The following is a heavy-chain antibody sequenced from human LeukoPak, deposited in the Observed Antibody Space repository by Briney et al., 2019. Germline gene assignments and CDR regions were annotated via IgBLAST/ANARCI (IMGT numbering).Heavy chain of an antibody. Sequence: PGGSLRLSCAASGFTFSSYEMNWVRQAPGKGLEWVSYISSSDSPIYYADSVKGRFTISRDNAKNSLYLQMNSLRAEDTAVYYCARSPTGSGWYYFDYWGQGTLVTVSS. V-gene: IGHV3-48*03. CDR1: GFTFSSYE. CDR3: ARSPTGSGWYYFDY. CDR2: ISSSDSPI. D-gene: IGHD6-19*01. J-gene: IGHJ4*02.